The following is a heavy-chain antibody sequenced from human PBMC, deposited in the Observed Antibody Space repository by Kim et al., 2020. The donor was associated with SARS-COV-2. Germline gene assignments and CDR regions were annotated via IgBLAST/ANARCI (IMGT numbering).Heavy chain of an antibody. J-gene: IGHJ4*02. Sequence: GGSLRLSCAASGFTFSSYAMSWVRQAPGKGLEWVSAISGSGGSTYYADSVKGRFTISRDNSKNTLYLQMNSLRAEDTAVYYCAKDPTMVRGSSPRFFDYWGQGTLVTVSS. CDR2: ISGSGGST. CDR1: GFTFSSYA. CDR3: AKDPTMVRGSSPRFFDY. D-gene: IGHD3-10*01. V-gene: IGHV3-23*01.